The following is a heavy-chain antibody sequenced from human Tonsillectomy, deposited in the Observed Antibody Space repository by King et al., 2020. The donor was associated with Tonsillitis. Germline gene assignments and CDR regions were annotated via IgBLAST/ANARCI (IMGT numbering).Heavy chain of an antibody. V-gene: IGHV3-33*05. J-gene: IGHJ3*01. CDR3: ANLAIDSFDV. CDR2: LSHDGSAK. CDR1: GFIFSGYG. Sequence: VQLVESGGGVVQPGGSLRLSCAASGFIFSGYGMHWVRKAPGKGLACVASLSHDGSAKYYADSVKGRFTISRDNSKNKVYLQMNSLRAEDTAIYYCANLAIDSFDVWGQGTKVIVSS.